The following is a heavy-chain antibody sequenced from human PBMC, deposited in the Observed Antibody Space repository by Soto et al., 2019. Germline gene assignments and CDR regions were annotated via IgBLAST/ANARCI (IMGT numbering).Heavy chain of an antibody. CDR3: TRALGGSGPDC. CDR1: GDSVSSNSAA. CDR2: TYYRSKWNN. D-gene: IGHD6-19*01. Sequence: SQTLSLTCAISGDSVSSNSAAWYWFRQSPSRGLEWLGRTYYRSKWNNDYAVFVKSRITISPDTSKNHFSLQLNSVTPDDTAIYYCTRALGGSGPDCWGQGTQVTVAS. V-gene: IGHV6-1*01. J-gene: IGHJ4*02.